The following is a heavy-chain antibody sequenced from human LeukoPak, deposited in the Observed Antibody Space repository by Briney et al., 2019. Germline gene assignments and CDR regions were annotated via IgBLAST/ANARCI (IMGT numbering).Heavy chain of an antibody. D-gene: IGHD4-23*01. J-gene: IGHJ5*02. CDR2: IYYGGIT. CDR3: ARGDYGGRIVPLDT. CDR1: GGSISSYY. Sequence: PSETLSLTCTLSGGSISSYYWTWIRQPPGKGLEWIGYIYYGGITNYNPSLKSRVTISVDTSKNQFSLKLNSVTAADTAMYYCARGDYGGRIVPLDTWGQGTLVTVSS. V-gene: IGHV4-59*01.